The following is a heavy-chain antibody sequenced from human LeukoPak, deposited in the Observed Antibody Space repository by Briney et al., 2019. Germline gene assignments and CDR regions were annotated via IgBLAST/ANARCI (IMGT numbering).Heavy chain of an antibody. CDR2: IYYSGST. CDR1: GGSISSYY. CDR3: ARGSTVVAARPYFDY. Sequence: PSETLSLTCTVSGGSISSYYWSWVRQPPGKGPEWIGYIYYSGSTNYNPSLKSRVTISVDTSKNQFSLKLSSVTAADTAVYYCARGSTVVAARPYFDYWGQGTLVTVSS. V-gene: IGHV4-59*01. J-gene: IGHJ4*02. D-gene: IGHD2-15*01.